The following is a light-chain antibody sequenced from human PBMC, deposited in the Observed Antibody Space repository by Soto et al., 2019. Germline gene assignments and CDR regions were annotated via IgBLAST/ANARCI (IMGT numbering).Light chain of an antibody. Sequence: QSVLTQPASVSGSLGQSITISCTGSSSDVGDYDYVSWYQQHPGTAPKLMISEVSDRPSGVSYRFSGSKSGNTASLTISGLQAEDEADYYCSSYTNSGTVIFGGGTKLAVL. CDR2: EVS. J-gene: IGLJ2*01. CDR3: SSYTNSGTVI. V-gene: IGLV2-14*01. CDR1: SSDVGDYDY.